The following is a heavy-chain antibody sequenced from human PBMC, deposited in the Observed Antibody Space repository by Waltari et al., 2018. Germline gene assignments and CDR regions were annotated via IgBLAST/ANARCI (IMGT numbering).Heavy chain of an antibody. Sequence: QVQLLQWGAGLLKPSETLSLICDVSGGSFSRYYWSWVRQSPEQGMEWIGKIGEINSGGRTKYNPSLESRVTISVDTSKNQFSLNVTSVTSADTAVYYCARGGVGALRHWGQGTLVTVSS. CDR1: GGSFSRYY. V-gene: IGHV4-34*02. J-gene: IGHJ4*02. D-gene: IGHD1-26*01. CDR3: ARGGVGALRH. CDR2: INSGGRT.